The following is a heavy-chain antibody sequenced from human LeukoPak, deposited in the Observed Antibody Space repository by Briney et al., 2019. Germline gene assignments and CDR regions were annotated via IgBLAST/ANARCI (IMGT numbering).Heavy chain of an antibody. CDR1: GASISSYY. J-gene: IGHJ3*02. CDR3: ARGANWNLGAFDI. Sequence: SETLSLTSTVSGASISSYYWSWIRQPPGKGLEWIGYIYYSGSTNYNPSLKGRVTISVVTSKNQFSLKLSFVTAADTAVYYCARGANWNLGAFDIWGQGTMVTVSS. CDR2: IYYSGST. V-gene: IGHV4-59*01. D-gene: IGHD1-7*01.